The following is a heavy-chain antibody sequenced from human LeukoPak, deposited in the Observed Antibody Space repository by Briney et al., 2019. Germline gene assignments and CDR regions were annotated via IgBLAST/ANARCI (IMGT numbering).Heavy chain of an antibody. D-gene: IGHD6-19*01. CDR1: GFTFSSYG. Sequence: GGSLRLSCAASGFTFSSYGLHWVRQAPGKGLEWVAFIRYDGSNKYYADSVKGRFTISRDNSKNTLYLQMNSLRAEDTAVYYCAKEEQWLVGEWGQGTLVTVSS. CDR3: AKEEQWLVGE. V-gene: IGHV3-30*02. J-gene: IGHJ4*02. CDR2: IRYDGSNK.